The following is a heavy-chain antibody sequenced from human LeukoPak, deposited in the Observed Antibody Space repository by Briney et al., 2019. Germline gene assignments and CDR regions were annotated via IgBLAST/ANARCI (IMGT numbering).Heavy chain of an antibody. J-gene: IGHJ4*02. CDR2: IYYSGTT. D-gene: IGHD3-16*01. CDR1: GGSVSSGSYY. V-gene: IGHV4-61*01. Sequence: PSETLSLTCTVSGGSVSSGSYYWSWIRQPPGKGLEWIGNIYYSGTTNYNPSLKSRVTISVDTSKNQFSLKLTSVTAADTAVYYCARDGGIPYYFDFWGQGTLVTVSS. CDR3: ARDGGIPYYFDF.